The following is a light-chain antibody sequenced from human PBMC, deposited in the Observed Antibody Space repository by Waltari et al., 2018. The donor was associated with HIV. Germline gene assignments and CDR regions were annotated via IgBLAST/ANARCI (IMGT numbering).Light chain of an antibody. CDR2: TAF. CDR1: RGIRND. V-gene: IGKV1-17*01. J-gene: IGKJ2*01. CDR3: LQYSNYPFT. Sequence: DIQMTQPPPSLSASVGAKTTITGRASRGIRNDLGWYQQKPGQAPKRLIYTAFTLQSGVPSRFSGSGSGTDFTLTISSLQPDDFATYYCLQYSNYPFTFGQGTKLEIK.